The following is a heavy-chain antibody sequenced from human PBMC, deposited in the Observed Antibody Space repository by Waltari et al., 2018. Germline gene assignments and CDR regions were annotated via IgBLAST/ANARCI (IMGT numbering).Heavy chain of an antibody. CDR3: AMTVAGRADY. D-gene: IGHD6-19*01. V-gene: IGHV3-23*03. J-gene: IGHJ4*02. Sequence: EVQLLESGGGLVQPGGSLRLSCAASGFTFSSYAMSWVRQAPGKGLEWVSVIYSGGSTYYADSVKGRFTISRDNSKNTLYLQMNSLRAEDTAVYYCAMTVAGRADYLGQGTLVTVSS. CDR1: GFTFSSYA. CDR2: IYSGGST.